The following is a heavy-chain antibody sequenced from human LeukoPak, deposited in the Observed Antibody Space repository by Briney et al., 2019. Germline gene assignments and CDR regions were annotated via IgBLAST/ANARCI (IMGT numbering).Heavy chain of an antibody. J-gene: IGHJ4*02. V-gene: IGHV4-30-4*08. D-gene: IGHD6-6*01. CDR3: ARGGYIAARPFDY. CDR1: GGSISSGDYY. Sequence: SQTLSLTCTVSGGSISSGDYYWSWIRQPPGKGLEWIGYIYYSGSTYYNPSLKSRVTISVDTSKNQFSLKLSSVTAADTAVYYCARGGYIAARPFDYWGQGTLVTVSS. CDR2: IYYSGST.